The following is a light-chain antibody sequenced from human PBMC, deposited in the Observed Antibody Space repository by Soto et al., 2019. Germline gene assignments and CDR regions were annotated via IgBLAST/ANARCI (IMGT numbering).Light chain of an antibody. J-gene: IGLJ1*01. CDR1: SSDVGDYNY. CDR3: GSYTSSSTCV. Sequence: QSVLTQPASVSGSPGQSITISCTGTSSDVGDYNYVSWYQQHPGKAPKLMIYDVSNRPSGVSNRFSGSKSGNTASLTISGLQAEDEADYYCGSYTSSSTCVFGTGTKV. CDR2: DVS. V-gene: IGLV2-14*01.